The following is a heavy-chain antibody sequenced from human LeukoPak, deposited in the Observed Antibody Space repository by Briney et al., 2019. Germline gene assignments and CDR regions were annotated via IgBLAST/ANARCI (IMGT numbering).Heavy chain of an antibody. CDR2: IYPGDSDT. V-gene: IGHV5-51*01. CDR3: ARHRDYVPDI. D-gene: IGHD3-16*01. J-gene: IGHJ3*02. Sequence: GESLKISCKGSGYTFTSYWIGWVRQMSGKGLEWMGIIYPGDSDTRYSPSFQGQVTISADKSIRTAYLQWSSLEASGTAMYYCARHRDYVPDIWGQGTMVTVSS. CDR1: GYTFTSYW.